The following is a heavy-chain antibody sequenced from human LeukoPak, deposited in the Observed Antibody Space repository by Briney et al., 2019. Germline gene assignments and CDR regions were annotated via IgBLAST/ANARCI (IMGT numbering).Heavy chain of an antibody. CDR2: IYYSGST. V-gene: IGHV4-30-4*08. CDR3: ARGLWSKLDY. J-gene: IGHJ4*02. D-gene: IGHD3-10*01. CDR1: GGSISSYY. Sequence: NTSETLSLTCTVSGGSISSYYWSWIRQPPGKGLEWIGYIYYSGSTYYNPSLKSRVTISVDTSKNQFSLKLSSVTAADTAVYYCARGLWSKLDYWGQGTLVTVSS.